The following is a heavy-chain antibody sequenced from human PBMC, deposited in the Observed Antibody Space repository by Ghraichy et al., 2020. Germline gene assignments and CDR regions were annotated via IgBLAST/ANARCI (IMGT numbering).Heavy chain of an antibody. J-gene: IGHJ4*02. Sequence: GESLNISCAASGFTFSSYSMNWVRQAPGKGLEWVSYISSSSSTIYYADSVKGRFTISRDNAKNSLYLQMNSLRDEDTAVYYCAARTVMGYWGQGTLVTVSS. D-gene: IGHD2-8*01. CDR3: AARTVMGY. CDR1: GFTFSSYS. CDR2: ISSSSSTI. V-gene: IGHV3-48*02.